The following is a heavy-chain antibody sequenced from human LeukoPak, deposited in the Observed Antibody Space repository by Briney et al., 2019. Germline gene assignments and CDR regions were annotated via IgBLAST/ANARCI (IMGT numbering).Heavy chain of an antibody. CDR2: TSAYNGNT. D-gene: IGHD6-19*01. CDR3: ARDAPSEQWLVFYGMDV. CDR1: GYTFTSYG. V-gene: IGHV1-18*01. Sequence: ASVKVSCKASGYTFTSYGISWVRQAPGQGLEWMGWTSAYNGNTNYAQRLQGRVTMTTDTSTSTAYMELRSLRSGGTAVYYCARDAPSEQWLVFYGMDVWGQGTTVTVSS. J-gene: IGHJ6*02.